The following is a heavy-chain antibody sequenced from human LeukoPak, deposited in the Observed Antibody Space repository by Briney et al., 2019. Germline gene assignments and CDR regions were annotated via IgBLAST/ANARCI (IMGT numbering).Heavy chain of an antibody. Sequence: SETLSLTCTVSGGSISSYYWSWIRQPPGKGLEWIGYIYYSGSTNYNPSLKSRVTISVDTSKNQFSLKLSSVTAADTAVYYCARDMYYDFWSGCFDHWGQGTLVTVSS. J-gene: IGHJ5*02. CDR1: GGSISSYY. CDR3: ARDMYYDFWSGCFDH. V-gene: IGHV4-59*01. CDR2: IYYSGST. D-gene: IGHD3-3*01.